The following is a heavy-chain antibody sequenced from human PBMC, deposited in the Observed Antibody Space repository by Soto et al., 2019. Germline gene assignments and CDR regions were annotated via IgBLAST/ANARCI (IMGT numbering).Heavy chain of an antibody. CDR3: ARGRYCSSTSCYNNWFDP. V-gene: IGHV4-61*01. CDR2: IYYSGST. Sequence: PSETLSLTCTVSGGSVSSGSYYWSWIRQPPGKGLEWIGYIYYSGSTNYNPSLKSRVTISVDTSKNQFSLKLSSVTAADTAVYYCARGRYCSSTSCYNNWFDPWGQGTLVTVSS. D-gene: IGHD2-2*02. CDR1: GGSVSSGSYY. J-gene: IGHJ5*02.